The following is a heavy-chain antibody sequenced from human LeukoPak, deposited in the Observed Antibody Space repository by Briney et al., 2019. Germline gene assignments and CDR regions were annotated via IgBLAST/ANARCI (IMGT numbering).Heavy chain of an antibody. D-gene: IGHD3-3*01. J-gene: IGHJ4*02. CDR1: GFDFSSNW. V-gene: IGHV3-74*01. Sequence: GGSLRLSCAASGFDFSSNWMHWVRHAPGQGLVWVSRIKGDGISTNYADSVKGRFTISRDIAKNTLYLQMNSLRAEDTGVYYCAKDHYWSVDYWGRGTLVTVSS. CDR2: IKGDGIST. CDR3: AKDHYWSVDY.